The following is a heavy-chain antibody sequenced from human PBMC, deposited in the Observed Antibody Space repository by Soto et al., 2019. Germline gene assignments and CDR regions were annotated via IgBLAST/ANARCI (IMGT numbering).Heavy chain of an antibody. CDR3: AKRDSGSGRSPPLINY. CDR1: GFTFSSYS. V-gene: IGHV3-23*01. J-gene: IGHJ4*02. D-gene: IGHD3-10*01. Sequence: EVQLLESGGGLVQPGGSLRLSCAASGFTFSSYSMNWVRQAPGKGLDWVASVGGGGDNTFYADSVKGLFTISRYDSQNTLYLQMNSLRAEDTAVYFCAKRDSGSGRSPPLINYWGQGTLVTVSS. CDR2: VGGGGDNT.